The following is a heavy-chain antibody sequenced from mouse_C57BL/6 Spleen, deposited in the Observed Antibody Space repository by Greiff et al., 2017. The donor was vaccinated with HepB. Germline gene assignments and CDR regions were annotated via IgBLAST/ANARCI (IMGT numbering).Heavy chain of an antibody. D-gene: IGHD2-5*01. CDR1: GYTFTSYW. V-gene: IGHV1-69*01. Sequence: VQLQQSGAELVMPGASVKLSCKASGYTFTSYWMHWVKQRPGQGIEWIGEIDLSDSYTNYNQKFKGKSTWTVDKSSSTAYMQLSSLTSEDSAFYDCARSGLYYSRAMDYWGQGTSVTVSP. CDR2: IDLSDSYT. J-gene: IGHJ4*01. CDR3: ARSGLYYSRAMDY.